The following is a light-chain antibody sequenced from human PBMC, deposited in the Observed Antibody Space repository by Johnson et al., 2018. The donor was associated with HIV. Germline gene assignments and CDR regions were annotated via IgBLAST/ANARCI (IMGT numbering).Light chain of an antibody. CDR2: END. Sequence: QSVLTQPPSVSAAPGQKVTISCSGSSSNIGSNYVSWYQQFPGTAPKLLIYENDKRPSGIPDRFSGSKSGTSAALGITGLKTGDEADYYCATWDSSRSVGLYVFGTGTKVTVL. J-gene: IGLJ1*01. CDR3: ATWDSSRSVGLYV. CDR1: SSNIGSNY. V-gene: IGLV1-51*02.